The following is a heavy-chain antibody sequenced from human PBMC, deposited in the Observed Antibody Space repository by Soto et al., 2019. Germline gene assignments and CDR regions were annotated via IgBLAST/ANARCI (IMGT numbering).Heavy chain of an antibody. V-gene: IGHV1-58*02. D-gene: IGHD6-13*01. CDR3: AAIGIAAAGYYYYGMDV. Sequence: QMQLVQSGPEVKKPGTSVKVSCKASGFTFTSSAMQWVRQARGQRLEWIGWIVVGSGNTNYAQKFQERVTITRDMATSTAYMELSSLRSEDTAVYYCAAIGIAAAGYYYYGMDVWGQGTTVTVSS. CDR2: IVVGSGNT. CDR1: GFTFTSSA. J-gene: IGHJ6*02.